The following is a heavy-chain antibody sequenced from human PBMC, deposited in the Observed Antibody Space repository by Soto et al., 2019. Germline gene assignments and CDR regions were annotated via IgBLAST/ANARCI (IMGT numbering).Heavy chain of an antibody. J-gene: IGHJ6*02. V-gene: IGHV3-23*01. Sequence: GESLKISCAASGFTFTNYAMSWVRQAPGKGLEWVSAISGSGGNTYYADSVKGRFTISGDNSKNTLYLQMNSLRAEDTAVYYCAKRYDFWSGYPHYGMDVWGQGTTVTVSS. D-gene: IGHD3-3*01. CDR1: GFTFTNYA. CDR2: ISGSGGNT. CDR3: AKRYDFWSGYPHYGMDV.